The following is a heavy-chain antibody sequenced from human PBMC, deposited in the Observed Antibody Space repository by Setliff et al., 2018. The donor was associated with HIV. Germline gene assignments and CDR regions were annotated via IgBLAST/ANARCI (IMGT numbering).Heavy chain of an antibody. J-gene: IGHJ5*02. V-gene: IGHV4-34*01. D-gene: IGHD3-3*01. Sequence: PSETLSLTCAVYGGSFSGYYWSWIRQPPGKGLECIGDINHSGSTNYNPSLKSRVTISVDTSKNQFSLELSSLAAADTAVYYCATLQFLGLGGFDPWGQGTLVTVSS. CDR2: INHSGST. CDR3: ATLQFLGLGGFDP. CDR1: GGSFSGYY.